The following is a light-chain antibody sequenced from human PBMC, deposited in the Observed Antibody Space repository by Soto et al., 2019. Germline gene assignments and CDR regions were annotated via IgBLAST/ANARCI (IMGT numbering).Light chain of an antibody. CDR3: HQYPTTYT. V-gene: IGKV3-20*01. CDR1: ESVGSPY. CDR2: GAS. J-gene: IGKJ2*01. Sequence: EIVLTQSPATLSLSPGERATLSCRASESVGSPYLAWYQQKPGQAPRLFIYGASNRATGVPDRFSGSGSGTDFTLTISRLEPEDFAVYYCHQYPTTYTFGQGTRLEIK.